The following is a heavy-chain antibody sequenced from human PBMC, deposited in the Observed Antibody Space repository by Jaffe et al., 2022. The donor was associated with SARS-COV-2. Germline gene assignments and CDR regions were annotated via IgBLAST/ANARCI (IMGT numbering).Heavy chain of an antibody. CDR3: TKNQADNSRGGVGGMDV. D-gene: IGHD3-10*01. Sequence: QVQLVESGGGVVQPGRSLRLSCAASGFTFSSYGMHWVRQAPGKGLEWVAAISYDGGNKLYADSVKGRFTISRDNPNNALYLHMDSLRAEDTAVYYCTKNQADNSRGGVGGMDVWGQGTTVTVSS. V-gene: IGHV3-30*18. CDR1: GFTFSSYG. J-gene: IGHJ6*02. CDR2: ISYDGGNK.